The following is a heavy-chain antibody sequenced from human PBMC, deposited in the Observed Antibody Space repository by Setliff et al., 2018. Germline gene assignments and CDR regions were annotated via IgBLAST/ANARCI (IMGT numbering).Heavy chain of an antibody. CDR3: ARYGAKLAIEE. CDR1: GYSFTDYY. Sequence: ASVKVSCKASGYSFTDYYMHWVRQVPGRGLEWMGGFAPEVGEIIYAQEFQGRVTMTADTSTDTAYMQVSGLRSEDTAVYFCARYGAKLAIEEWGQGTLVTVSS. CDR2: FAPEVGEI. V-gene: IGHV1-24*01. J-gene: IGHJ4*02. D-gene: IGHD4-17*01.